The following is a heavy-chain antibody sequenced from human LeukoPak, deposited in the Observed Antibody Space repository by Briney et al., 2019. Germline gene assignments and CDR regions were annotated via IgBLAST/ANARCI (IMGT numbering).Heavy chain of an antibody. Sequence: SETLSLTCTDSGGSISSSSYYWGWIRQPPGKGLEWIGSIYYSGSTYYNPSLKSRVTISVDTSKNQFSLKLSSVTAADTAVYYCAGGPLMCFGYWGQGTLVTVSS. CDR3: AGGPLMCFGY. J-gene: IGHJ4*02. CDR2: IYYSGST. V-gene: IGHV4-39*01. CDR1: GGSISSSSYY. D-gene: IGHD2-8*01.